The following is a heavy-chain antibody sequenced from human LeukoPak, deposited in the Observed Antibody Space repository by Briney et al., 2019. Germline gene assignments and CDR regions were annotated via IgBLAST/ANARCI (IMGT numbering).Heavy chain of an antibody. Sequence: GGSLRLSCAASGFTFSSYSMNWVRQAPGKGLEWVSFISSSTSYISYADSVKGRFTISRDNAKSSLWLQMNSLRAEDTAVYYCARENEYSSSSFDYWGQGTLVTVSS. CDR1: GFTFSSYS. V-gene: IGHV3-21*01. CDR3: ARENEYSSSSFDY. CDR2: ISSSTSYI. J-gene: IGHJ4*02. D-gene: IGHD6-6*01.